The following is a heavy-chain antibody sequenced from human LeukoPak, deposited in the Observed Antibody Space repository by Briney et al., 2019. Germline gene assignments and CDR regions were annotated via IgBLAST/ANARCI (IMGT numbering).Heavy chain of an antibody. D-gene: IGHD2-15*01. Sequence: GASVKVSCKASGYTFTDYHMHWVRQAPGQGLEWMGWINPNTGGTNYAQKFQGRVTMTRDTSISTAYMELSSVTAADTAVYYCARDLRYWSLAFDIWGQGTMVTVSS. CDR3: ARDLRYWSLAFDI. V-gene: IGHV1-2*02. CDR2: INPNTGGT. CDR1: GYTFTDYH. J-gene: IGHJ3*02.